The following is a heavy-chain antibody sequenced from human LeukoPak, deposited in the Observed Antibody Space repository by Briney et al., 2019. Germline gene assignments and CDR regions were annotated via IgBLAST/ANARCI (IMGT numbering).Heavy chain of an antibody. CDR3: ARVNSGLLDY. J-gene: IGHJ4*02. D-gene: IGHD6-25*01. CDR1: GGSISSYY. CDR2: IYHSGST. Sequence: SETLSLTCTVSGGSISSYYWSWIRQPPGKGLEWIGSIYHSGSTYYNPSLKSRVTISVDTSKNQFSLKLSSVTAADTAVYYCARVNSGLLDYWGQGTLVTVSS. V-gene: IGHV4-38-2*02.